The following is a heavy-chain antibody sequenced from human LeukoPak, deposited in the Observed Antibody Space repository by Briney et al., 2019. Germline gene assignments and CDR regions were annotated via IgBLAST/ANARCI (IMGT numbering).Heavy chain of an antibody. V-gene: IGHV1-8*01. Sequence: GASVKVSCKASGYTFTSYDINWGRQATGQGLEWMGWMNPNSGNTGYAQKFQGRVTMTRNTSISTAYMELSSLRSEDTAVYYCARFKYGSGSSFDYWGQGTLVTVSS. CDR3: ARFKYGSGSSFDY. J-gene: IGHJ4*02. CDR1: GYTFTSYD. D-gene: IGHD3-10*01. CDR2: MNPNSGNT.